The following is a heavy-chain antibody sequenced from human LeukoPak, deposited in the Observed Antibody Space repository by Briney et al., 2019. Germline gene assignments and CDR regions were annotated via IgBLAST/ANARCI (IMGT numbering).Heavy chain of an antibody. CDR2: INYSGDST. CDR3: AKDATMIAVIGYFDY. D-gene: IGHD3-22*01. Sequence: GGSLRLSCAASGFTFSDYAMNWVRQAPGKGLEWVSTINYSGDSTYYADSVKGRFTISRDNAKNTLYLQMNSLRAEDTAVYFCAKDATMIAVIGYFDYWGQGTLVTVSS. V-gene: IGHV3-23*01. J-gene: IGHJ4*02. CDR1: GFTFSDYA.